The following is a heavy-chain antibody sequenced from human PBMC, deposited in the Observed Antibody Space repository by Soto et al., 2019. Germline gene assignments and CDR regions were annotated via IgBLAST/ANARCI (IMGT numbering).Heavy chain of an antibody. J-gene: IGHJ4*02. CDR3: AKGKPGVILAVPLAC. Sequence: PGGSLRLSCAVYGFTLSSYAMNWVLQAPGKGLEWVSGIRGSDDSTRYADSAKGRFTISRDNSKNTLYLQMNSLRVEDTAVYYCAKGKPGVILAVPLACRGQGSLVTVSS. V-gene: IGHV3-23*01. D-gene: IGHD2-2*01. CDR1: GFTLSSYA. CDR2: IRGSDDST.